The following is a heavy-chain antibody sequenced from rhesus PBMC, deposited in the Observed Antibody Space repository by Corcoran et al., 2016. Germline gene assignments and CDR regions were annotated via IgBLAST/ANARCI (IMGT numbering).Heavy chain of an antibody. V-gene: IGHV4-122*02. D-gene: IGHD1-1-1*01. J-gene: IGHJ4*01. CDR1: GYSITSTYY. CDR3: ASASWNYMEY. Sequence: QVQLQESGPGLVKPSETLSFTCAVSGYSITSTYYWTWIRTSPGRGLEGVGYTTYSVATRHNPSLKSRATISRDTSKNQFSLKLSAVTAADTAVYYCASASWNYMEYWDQGVLVTVSS. CDR2: TTYSVAT.